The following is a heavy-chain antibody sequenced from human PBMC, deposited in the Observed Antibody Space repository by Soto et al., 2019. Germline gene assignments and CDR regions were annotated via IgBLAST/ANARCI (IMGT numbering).Heavy chain of an antibody. CDR1: GGFVSSGSYY. D-gene: IGHD1-1*01. CDR3: ARVERGTATTVVDAFDI. J-gene: IGHJ3*02. V-gene: IGHV4-34*01. CDR2: MSHSGGT. Sequence: QVQLQQWGAGLLKPSETLSLTCAVYGGFVSSGSYYWSWIRQPPGKGLEWIGEMSHSGGTHFNPSLKRRVTISVDTSKNQSPLKMSSVTAADTALYYCARVERGTATTVVDAFDIWGPGTMVTVSS.